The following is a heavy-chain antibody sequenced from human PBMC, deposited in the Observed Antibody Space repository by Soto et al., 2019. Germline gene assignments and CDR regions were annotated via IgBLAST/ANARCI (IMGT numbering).Heavy chain of an antibody. Sequence: GSLKISCKGSGYSFTNYWIAWVRQMPGKGLEWMGMIYPDDSDTKYSPSFQGQVTFSADKSINTAYLQWSSLKASDTAIYYCARLEWLSLAAWFDPWGQGTLVTVSS. V-gene: IGHV5-51*01. D-gene: IGHD3-3*01. J-gene: IGHJ5*02. CDR3: ARLEWLSLAAWFDP. CDR2: IYPDDSDT. CDR1: GYSFTNYW.